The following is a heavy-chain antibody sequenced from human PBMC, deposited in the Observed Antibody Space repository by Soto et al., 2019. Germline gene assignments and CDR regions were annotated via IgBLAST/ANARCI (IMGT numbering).Heavy chain of an antibody. J-gene: IGHJ4*02. CDR3: ARAYRAVYFDY. V-gene: IGHV3-53*01. Sequence: GGSLRLSCAASGFTVSSNYMSWVRQAPGKGLEWVSVIYSGGSTYYADSVKGRFTISRDNSKNTLYLQMNSLRAEDTAVYYCARAYRAVYFDYWGQGTLVTVSS. CDR1: GFTVSSNY. D-gene: IGHD6-19*01. CDR2: IYSGGST.